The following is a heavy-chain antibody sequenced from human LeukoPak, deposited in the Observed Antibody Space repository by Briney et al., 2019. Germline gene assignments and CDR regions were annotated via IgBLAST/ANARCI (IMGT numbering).Heavy chain of an antibody. CDR2: IYYSGST. CDR3: ARQPSGWYLDY. D-gene: IGHD6-19*01. Sequence: EALSLTCTVSGGSLSSRNYFLGWLRPPPGEGLEWIATIYYSGSTYYNPSLKSRDTISVDTSNNQFSLKPSSATAADTAGYFCARQPSGWYLDYWGQGTLVTVSS. CDR1: GGSLSSRNYF. V-gene: IGHV4-39*01. J-gene: IGHJ4*02.